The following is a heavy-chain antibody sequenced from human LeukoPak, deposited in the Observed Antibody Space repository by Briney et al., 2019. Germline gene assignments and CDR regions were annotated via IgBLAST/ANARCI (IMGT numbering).Heavy chain of an antibody. CDR3: ATRSSWSP. D-gene: IGHD6-13*01. V-gene: IGHV3-23*01. J-gene: IGHJ4*02. CDR2: ISGSGGST. Sequence: PGRSLRLSCAASGFTFSSYGMHWVRQAPGKGLEWVSAISGSGGSTYYADSVKGRFTISRDNSKNTLYLQMNSLRAEDTAVYYCATRSSWSPWGQGTLVTVSS. CDR1: GFTFSSYG.